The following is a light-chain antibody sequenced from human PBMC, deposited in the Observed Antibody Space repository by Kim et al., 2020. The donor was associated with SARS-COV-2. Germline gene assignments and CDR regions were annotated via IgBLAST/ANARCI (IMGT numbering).Light chain of an antibody. Sequence: EIVLTQSQATLSLSPGERATLSCRASQSVSRYLAWYQHKLGQAPRLLIYDASNRATGIPARFSGSGSGTDFTLAISSLEPEDFGIYYCQQRSTWPWTFGQGTKVDIK. V-gene: IGKV3-11*01. J-gene: IGKJ1*01. CDR2: DAS. CDR3: QQRSTWPWT. CDR1: QSVSRY.